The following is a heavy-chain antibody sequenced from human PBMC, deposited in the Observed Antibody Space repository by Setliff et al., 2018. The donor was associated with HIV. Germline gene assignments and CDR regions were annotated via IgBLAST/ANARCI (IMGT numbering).Heavy chain of an antibody. CDR3: ARDGGMGVYHMDV. J-gene: IGHJ6*03. CDR1: GFTFSDYY. D-gene: IGHD2-8*02. Sequence: PGGSLRLSCAASGFTFSDYYMSWIRQAPGTGLEWVSYISSSSSYTNYADSVKGRFTISRDNAKNSLYLQMDSLRAEDTAVYYCARDGGMGVYHMDVWGKGTTVTVSS. CDR2: ISSSSSYT. V-gene: IGHV3-11*06.